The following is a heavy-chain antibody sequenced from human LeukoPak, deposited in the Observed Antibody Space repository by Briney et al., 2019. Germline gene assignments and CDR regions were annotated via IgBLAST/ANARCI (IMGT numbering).Heavy chain of an antibody. J-gene: IGHJ4*02. Sequence: PGRSLRLSCAASGFTFSSYAMHWVRQAPGKGLEWVAVIRYDGSNKYYADSVKGRFTISRDNSKNTLYLQMNSLRAEDTAVYYCAKDRLRSSLRNYWGQGTLVTVSS. V-gene: IGHV3-30*04. CDR2: IRYDGSNK. D-gene: IGHD6-13*01. CDR1: GFTFSSYA. CDR3: AKDRLRSSLRNY.